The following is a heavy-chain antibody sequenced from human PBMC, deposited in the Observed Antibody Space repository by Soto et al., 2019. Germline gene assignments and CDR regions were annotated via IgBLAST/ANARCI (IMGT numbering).Heavy chain of an antibody. D-gene: IGHD6-6*01. J-gene: IGHJ6*03. Sequence: ASVKVSCKASGYTFTGYYMHWVRQAPGQGLEWMGWINPNSGGTNYAQKFQGWVTMTRDTSISTAYMELSRLRSDDTAVYYCAARDTGSYSSSSEAFDYYYIDVWGKGTTVTVSS. CDR3: AARDTGSYSSSSEAFDYYYIDV. V-gene: IGHV1-2*04. CDR2: INPNSGGT. CDR1: GYTFTGYY.